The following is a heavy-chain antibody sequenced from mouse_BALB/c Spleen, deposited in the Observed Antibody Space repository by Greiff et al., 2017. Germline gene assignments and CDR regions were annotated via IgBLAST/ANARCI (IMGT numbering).Heavy chain of an antibody. D-gene: IGHD1-1*01. CDR2: ISSGSSTI. CDR3: ARGLSTGFDY. CDR1: GFTFSSFG. Sequence: EVKLVESGGGLVQPGGSRKLSCAASGFTFSSFGMHWVRQAPEKGLEWVAYISSGSSTIYYADTVKGRFTISRDNPKNTLFLQMTSLRSEDTAMYYCARGLSTGFDYWGQGTTLTVSS. J-gene: IGHJ2*01. V-gene: IGHV5-17*02.